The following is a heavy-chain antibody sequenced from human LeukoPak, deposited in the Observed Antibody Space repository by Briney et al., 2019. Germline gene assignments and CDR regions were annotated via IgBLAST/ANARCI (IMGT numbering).Heavy chain of an antibody. Sequence: SETLSLTCAVYGGSFSGYYWSWIRQPPGKGLEWIGEINHSGSTNYNPSLKSRVTISVDTSKNQLSLKLSSVTAADTAVYYCARVGDGYNHYHLDYWGQGTLVTVSS. V-gene: IGHV4-34*01. J-gene: IGHJ4*02. D-gene: IGHD4-4*01. CDR1: GGSFSGYY. CDR3: ARVGDGYNHYHLDY. CDR2: INHSGST.